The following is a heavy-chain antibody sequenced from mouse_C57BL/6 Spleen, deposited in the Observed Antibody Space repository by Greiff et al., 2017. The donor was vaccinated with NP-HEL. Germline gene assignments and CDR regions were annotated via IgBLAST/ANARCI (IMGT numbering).Heavy chain of an antibody. CDR2: ISYDGSN. D-gene: IGHD4-1*01. CDR1: GYSITSGYY. J-gene: IGHJ2*01. CDR3: ARGLGRGAFDY. Sequence: QSGPGLVKPSQSLSLTCSVTGYSITSGYYWNWIRQFPGNKLEWMGYISYDGSNNYNPSLKNRISITRDTSKNQFFLKLNSVTTEDTATYYCARGLGRGAFDYWGQGTTLTVSS. V-gene: IGHV3-6*01.